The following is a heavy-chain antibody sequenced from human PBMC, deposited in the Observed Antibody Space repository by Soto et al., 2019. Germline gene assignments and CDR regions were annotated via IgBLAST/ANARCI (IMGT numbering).Heavy chain of an antibody. V-gene: IGHV4-31*03. D-gene: IGHD2-15*01. J-gene: IGHJ4*02. CDR1: GGSISSGGYY. CDR2: IYYSGST. Sequence: SETLSLTCTVSGGSISSGGYYWSWIRQHPGKGLEWIGYIYYSGSTYYNPSLKSRVTISVDTSKNQFSLKLSSVTAADTAVYYCARGSYCSGGSCPFDYWGQGTLVTVSS. CDR3: ARGSYCSGGSCPFDY.